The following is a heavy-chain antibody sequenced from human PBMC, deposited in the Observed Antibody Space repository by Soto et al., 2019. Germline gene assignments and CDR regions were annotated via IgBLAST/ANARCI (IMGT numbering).Heavy chain of an antibody. CDR1: GFTVSSNY. CDR3: ARAQIRYDFWSGYYDL. CDR2: IYSGGST. Sequence: GGSLRLSCAASGFTVSSNYMSWVRQAPGKGLEWVSVIYSGGSTYYADSVKGRFTISRDNSKNTLYLQMNSLRAEDTAVYYCARAQIRYDFWSGYYDLWGQGTLVTVSS. V-gene: IGHV3-66*01. D-gene: IGHD3-3*01. J-gene: IGHJ5*02.